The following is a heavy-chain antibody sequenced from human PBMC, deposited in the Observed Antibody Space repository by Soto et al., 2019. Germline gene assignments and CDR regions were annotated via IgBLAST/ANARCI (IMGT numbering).Heavy chain of an antibody. CDR1: GYTLTSYW. D-gene: IGHD3-22*01. J-gene: IGHJ4*02. Sequence: PGESLKISCKGSGYTLTSYWIAWVRQMPGKGLEWIGIIYPRDSDTRYSPSFQGQVTISADKSINTAYLQWNSLKASDSAMYYCARHIGAYYDNNGYPYFDYWGQGNRVTVSS. CDR2: IYPRDSDT. V-gene: IGHV5-51*01. CDR3: ARHIGAYYDNNGYPYFDY.